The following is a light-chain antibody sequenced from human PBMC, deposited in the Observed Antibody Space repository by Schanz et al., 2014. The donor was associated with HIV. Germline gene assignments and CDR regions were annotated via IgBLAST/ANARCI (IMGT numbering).Light chain of an antibody. CDR1: QSVSSY. V-gene: IGKV3-20*01. CDR2: GIS. CDR3: QSYDHSLWT. J-gene: IGKJ1*01. Sequence: EIVLTQSPGTLSLSPGERATLSCRASQSVSSYLAWYQQKPGQAPRLLVYGISTRATGIPDRFSGSGSGTDFTLTINRLEPEDFAVYYCQSYDHSLWTFGQGTKVE.